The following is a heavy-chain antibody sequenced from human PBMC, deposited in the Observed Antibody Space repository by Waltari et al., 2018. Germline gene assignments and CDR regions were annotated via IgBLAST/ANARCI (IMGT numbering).Heavy chain of an antibody. CDR2: MSGGGST. Sequence: VQLVESGGDFVQPGGSLRLSCEASGVPVSKNYMSWVRQAPGKGLGGVSGMSGGGSTYYADSVRGRFIISRDNSKNTLFLQMNSLRVEDTAVYYCSRDAIPRTGKEVGRINDHWGQGTRVTVSS. D-gene: IGHD1-1*01. V-gene: IGHV3-66*01. CDR1: GVPVSKNY. CDR3: SRDAIPRTGKEVGRINDH. J-gene: IGHJ4*02.